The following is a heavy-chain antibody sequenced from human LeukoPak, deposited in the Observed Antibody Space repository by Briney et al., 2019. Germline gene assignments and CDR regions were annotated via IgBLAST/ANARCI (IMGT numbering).Heavy chain of an antibody. CDR2: IYTSGST. D-gene: IGHD6-13*01. V-gene: IGHV4-4*07. CDR3: ARERAYSSSWYSWFDP. Sequence: SETLSLTCTVSGGPISSYYWSWIRQPAGKGLEWIGRIYTSGSTNYNPSLKSRVTMSVDTSKNQFSLKLSSVTAADTAVYYCARERAYSSSWYSWFDPWGQGTLVTVSS. J-gene: IGHJ5*02. CDR1: GGPISSYY.